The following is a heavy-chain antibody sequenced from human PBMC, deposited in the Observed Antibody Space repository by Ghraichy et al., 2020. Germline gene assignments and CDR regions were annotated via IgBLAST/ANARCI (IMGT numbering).Heavy chain of an antibody. D-gene: IGHD2-2*01. Sequence: SETLSLTCAVSGGSISSSNWWSWVRQPPGKGLEWIGEIYHSGSTNYNPSLKSRVTISVDKSKNQFSLKLSSVTAADTAVYYCARTSSMAYYYYGMDVWGQGTTVTVSS. CDR1: GGSISSSNW. CDR2: IYHSGST. J-gene: IGHJ6*02. CDR3: ARTSSMAYYYYGMDV. V-gene: IGHV4-4*02.